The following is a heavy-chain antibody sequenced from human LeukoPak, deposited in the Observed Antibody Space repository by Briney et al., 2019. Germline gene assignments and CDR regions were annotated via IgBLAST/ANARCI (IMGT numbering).Heavy chain of an antibody. V-gene: IGHV1-2*02. D-gene: IGHD2/OR15-2a*01. J-gene: IGHJ5*02. CDR3: ARRFYDEFGP. Sequence: GASVKVSCKASGYTFIGYFMHWVRQAPGQGLEWMGWINPKSGVTNYAQSFQGRVTMTRDTSTSTVYMELNRLRSDDTAVYYCARRFYDEFGPWGQGTLVTVSS. CDR2: INPKSGVT. CDR1: GYTFIGYF.